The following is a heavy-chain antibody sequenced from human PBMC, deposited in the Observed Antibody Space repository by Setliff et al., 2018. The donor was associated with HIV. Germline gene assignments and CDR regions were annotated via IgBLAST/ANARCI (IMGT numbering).Heavy chain of an antibody. CDR2: ISHDGTYK. D-gene: IGHD6-6*01. CDR3: ARDRKFGSSGHYYYYMDV. V-gene: IGHV3-30*04. CDR1: GVTFSYYS. Sequence: GGSLRLSCAGPGVTFSYYSMHWVRQAPGKGLEWVALISHDGTYKYYADSVQGRFTISRDNSMNTLSLQMNSLRAGDTAVYYCARDRKFGSSGHYYYYMDVWGKGTTVTVSS. J-gene: IGHJ6*03.